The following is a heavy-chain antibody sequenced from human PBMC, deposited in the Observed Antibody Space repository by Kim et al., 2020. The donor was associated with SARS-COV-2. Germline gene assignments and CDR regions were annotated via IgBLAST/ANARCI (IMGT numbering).Heavy chain of an antibody. D-gene: IGHD5-12*01. V-gene: IGHV3-30*01. J-gene: IGHJ4*02. Sequence: DSVKGRFTISTDISQNTVYLQMNSLRPEDSAVYYCARDRQPKDGYNYFDYWGQGTLVTVSS. CDR3: ARDRQPKDGYNYFDY.